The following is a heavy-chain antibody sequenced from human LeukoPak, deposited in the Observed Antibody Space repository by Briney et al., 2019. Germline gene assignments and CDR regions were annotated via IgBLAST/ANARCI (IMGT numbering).Heavy chain of an antibody. J-gene: IGHJ4*02. CDR3: ARGRDYGECDY. CDR2: ISGGGYTT. CDR1: EFTISSYA. V-gene: IGHV3-23*01. D-gene: IGHD4-17*01. Sequence: PGGSLRLSCAASEFTISSYAMSWVRQAPGKGLEWVSLISGGGYTTYYADSVKGRFTISRDNPKNTLYLQLNSLRAEDTAVYYCARGRDYGECDYWGQGTLVTVSS.